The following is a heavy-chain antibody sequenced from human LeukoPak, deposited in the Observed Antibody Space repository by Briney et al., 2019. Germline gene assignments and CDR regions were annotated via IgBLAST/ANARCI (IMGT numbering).Heavy chain of an antibody. CDR3: ARRGGEYYGSGSYGEN. V-gene: IGHV4-39*01. Sequence: SETLSLTCTVSGGSISSSSYYWGWIRQPPGKGLEWIGSIYYSGSTYYNPSLKSRVTISVDTSKNQFSLKLSSVTAADTAVYYCARRGGEYYGSGSYGENWGQGTLVTVSS. CDR1: GGSISSSSYY. CDR2: IYYSGST. J-gene: IGHJ4*02. D-gene: IGHD3-10*01.